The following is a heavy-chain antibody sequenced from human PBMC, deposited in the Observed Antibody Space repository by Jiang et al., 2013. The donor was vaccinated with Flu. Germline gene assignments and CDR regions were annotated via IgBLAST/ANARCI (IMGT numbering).Heavy chain of an antibody. CDR3: AKGSITMIVVVITPWWYFDL. J-gene: IGHJ2*01. CDR2: ISGSGGST. V-gene: IGHV3-23*01. D-gene: IGHD3-22*01. Sequence: SYAMSWVRQAPGKGLEWVSAISGSGGSTYYADSVKGRFTISRDNSKNTLYLQMNSLRAEDTAVYYCAKGSITMIVVVITPWWYFDLWGRGTLVTVSS. CDR1: SYA.